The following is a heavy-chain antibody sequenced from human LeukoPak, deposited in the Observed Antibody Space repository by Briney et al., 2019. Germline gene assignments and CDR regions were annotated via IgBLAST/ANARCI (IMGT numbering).Heavy chain of an antibody. D-gene: IGHD3-3*01. Sequence: GESLKTSCRASGYSFDTYWIGWVRQMPGKGLEWMGIIYPDDADTKYSPSFQGQVTISVDKSISTAYLQWGSLKALDSGMYYCARRGFWSGYYYGFGSWGQGTQVTVSS. CDR3: ARRGFWSGYYYGFGS. J-gene: IGHJ5*01. CDR2: IYPDDADT. V-gene: IGHV5-51*01. CDR1: GYSFDTYW.